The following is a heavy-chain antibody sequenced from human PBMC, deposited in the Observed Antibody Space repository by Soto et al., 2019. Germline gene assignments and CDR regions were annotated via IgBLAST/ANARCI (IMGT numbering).Heavy chain of an antibody. CDR2: ISSTSVAI. V-gene: IGHV3-48*01. D-gene: IGHD3-22*01. Sequence: PGGSLRLSCAASGFTFSPYSMNWVRQAPGKGLEWVSYISSTSVAIYYADSVKGRFTISRDNAKNSLYLQMNSLRAEDTAIYYCAKEGDYYDSSGYRYYFDYWGQGTLVTVSS. CDR1: GFTFSPYS. J-gene: IGHJ4*02. CDR3: AKEGDYYDSSGYRYYFDY.